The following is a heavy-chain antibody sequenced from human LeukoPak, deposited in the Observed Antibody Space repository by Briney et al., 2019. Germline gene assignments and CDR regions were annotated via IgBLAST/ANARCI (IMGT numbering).Heavy chain of an antibody. J-gene: IGHJ4*02. CDR1: GGSFSGYY. Sequence: PSETLSLTCAVYGGSFSGYYWSWIRQPPGKGLEWIGEINHSGSTNYNPSFKSRVTVSVDTSRNQVSLDLSSVTAADTAMYYCARRPLIAAAATRYFDYWGQGTLVTVSS. D-gene: IGHD6-13*01. CDR2: INHSGST. CDR3: ARRPLIAAAATRYFDY. V-gene: IGHV4-34*01.